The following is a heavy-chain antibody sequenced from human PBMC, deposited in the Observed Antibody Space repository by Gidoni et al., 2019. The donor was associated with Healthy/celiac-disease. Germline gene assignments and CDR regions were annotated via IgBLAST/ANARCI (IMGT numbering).Heavy chain of an antibody. Sequence: QMYLRESGPGLVQPSATLSSICTLSGGSISSYYWIWIRQPPGKGLEWIGYIYYSGSTNYNPPLKSRVTISVDTSKNQFSLKLSSVTAADTAVYYCARRNGGSYYDWGQGTMVTVSS. CDR3: ARRNGGSYYD. CDR1: GGSISSYY. V-gene: IGHV4-59*01. D-gene: IGHD1-26*01. J-gene: IGHJ4*02. CDR2: IYYSGST.